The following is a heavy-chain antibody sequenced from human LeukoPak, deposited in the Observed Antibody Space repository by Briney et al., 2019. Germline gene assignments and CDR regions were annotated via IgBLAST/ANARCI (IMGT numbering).Heavy chain of an antibody. J-gene: IGHJ4*02. CDR1: GFTFSSYA. D-gene: IGHD3-3*01. CDR2: ISGSGGST. Sequence: PGGSLRLSCAASGFTFSSYAMSWVRQAPGKGLEWVSAISGSGGSTYYADSVKGRFTISRDNSKNTLYLQMNSLRAEDTAVYYCARDMRTGDFWSGYSDYWGQGTPVTVSS. V-gene: IGHV3-23*01. CDR3: ARDMRTGDFWSGYSDY.